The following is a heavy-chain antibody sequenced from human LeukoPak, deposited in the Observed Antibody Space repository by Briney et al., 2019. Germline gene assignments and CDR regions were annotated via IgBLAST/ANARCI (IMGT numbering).Heavy chain of an antibody. V-gene: IGHV3-7*01. Sequence: PGGSLRLSCAASGFTFSNYWMSWVRQAPGKGLEWVANIKQDESVTSYVDSVKGRFTISRDNAKNSLYLQMNSLRADDTAVYYCARGGGNLDSWGQGTLVTVSS. CDR3: ARGGGNLDS. D-gene: IGHD4-23*01. J-gene: IGHJ4*02. CDR2: IKQDESVT. CDR1: GFTFSNYW.